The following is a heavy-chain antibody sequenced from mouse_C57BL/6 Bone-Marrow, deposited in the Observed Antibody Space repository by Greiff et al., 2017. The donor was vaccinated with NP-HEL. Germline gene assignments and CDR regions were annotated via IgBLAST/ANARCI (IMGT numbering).Heavy chain of an antibody. CDR1: GYTFTSYG. D-gene: IGHD1-1*01. V-gene: IGHV1-81*01. CDR2: IYPRSGNT. J-gene: IGHJ2*01. CDR3: ALFITTVVFPPYFDY. Sequence: QVQLKESGAELARPGASVKLSCKASGYTFTSYGISWVKQRTGQGLEWIGEIYPRSGNTYYNEKFKGKATLTADKSSSTAYMELRSLTSEDSAVYFCALFITTVVFPPYFDYWGQGTTLTVSS.